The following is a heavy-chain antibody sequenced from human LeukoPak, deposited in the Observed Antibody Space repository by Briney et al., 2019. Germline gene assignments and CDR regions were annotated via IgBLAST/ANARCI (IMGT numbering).Heavy chain of an antibody. CDR2: INPNSGDT. CDR1: GYTFTGYY. Sequence: ASVKVSCKASGYTFTGYYMYWVRQAPGQGLEWMGWINPNSGDTNYARKFQGRVTMTREMSISTAYMELSRLRSDDTAVYYCARDLIVGASLDYWGQGTLVTVSS. CDR3: ARDLIVGASLDY. V-gene: IGHV1-2*02. J-gene: IGHJ4*02. D-gene: IGHD1-26*01.